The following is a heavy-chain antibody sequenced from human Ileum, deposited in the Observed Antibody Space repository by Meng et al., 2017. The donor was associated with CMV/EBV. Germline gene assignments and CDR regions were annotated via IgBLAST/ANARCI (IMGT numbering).Heavy chain of an antibody. J-gene: IGHJ3*02. Sequence: GVLKISCAASGFTFSSYAMSWVRQAPGKGLEWVSAISGSGGSTYYADSVKGRFTISRDNSKNTLYLQMNSLRAEDMAVYYCACITMIVVVITDAFDIWGQGTMVTVSS. CDR2: ISGSGGST. CDR1: GFTFSSYA. CDR3: ACITMIVVVITDAFDI. V-gene: IGHV3-23*01. D-gene: IGHD3-22*01.